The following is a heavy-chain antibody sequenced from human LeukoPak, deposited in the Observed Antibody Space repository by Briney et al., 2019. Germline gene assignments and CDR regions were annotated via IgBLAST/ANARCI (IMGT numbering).Heavy chain of an antibody. Sequence: GASVKVSCKASGYTFTSYGISWVRQAPGQGLEWMGWISAYNGNTNYAQKLQGGVTMTTDTSTSTAYMELRSLRSDDTAVYYCARVGWVYDSSGYPDYWGQGTLVTVSS. D-gene: IGHD3-22*01. CDR3: ARVGWVYDSSGYPDY. J-gene: IGHJ4*02. V-gene: IGHV1-18*01. CDR2: ISAYNGNT. CDR1: GYTFTSYG.